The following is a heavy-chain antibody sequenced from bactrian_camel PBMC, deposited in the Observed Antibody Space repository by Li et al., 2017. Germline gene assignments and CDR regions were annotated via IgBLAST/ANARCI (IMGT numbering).Heavy chain of an antibody. Sequence: HVQLVESGGGSVQAGGSLRLSCAFSGVTDKYYCMAWFRQAPGKQREGVAGVQTDGSPFYTNSAKGRFTISKDNAENTLYLQMNSLKPEGSAMYYCAADSPPCCSSGHCYTYLADFGYRGQGTQVTVS. CDR1: GVTDKYYC. D-gene: IGHD2*01. CDR2: VQTDGSP. J-gene: IGHJ6*01. CDR3: AADSPPCCSSGHCYTYLADFGY. V-gene: IGHV3S6*01.